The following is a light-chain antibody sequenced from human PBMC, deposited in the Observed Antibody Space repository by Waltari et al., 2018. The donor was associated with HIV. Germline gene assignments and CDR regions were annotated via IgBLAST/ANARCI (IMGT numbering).Light chain of an antibody. Sequence: QSVLTQQPSVSGAPGQRVTISRTGTSSNIGAGYDVQWYQHLPGTAPKLLIYGNKNRPSGVPDRFSGSKSGTSASLAITGLQTDDEADYYCQSYDSSLSGWVFGGGTKLTVL. V-gene: IGLV1-40*01. J-gene: IGLJ3*02. CDR2: GNK. CDR3: QSYDSSLSGWV. CDR1: SSNIGAGYD.